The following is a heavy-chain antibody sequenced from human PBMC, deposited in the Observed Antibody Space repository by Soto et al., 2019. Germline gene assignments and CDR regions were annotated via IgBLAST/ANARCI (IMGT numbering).Heavy chain of an antibody. CDR3: VTMSLISAGGC. D-gene: IGHD3-9*01. CDR2: TKSKTDGGTT. CDR1: GHTFSHAW. V-gene: IGHV3-15*01. J-gene: IGHJ1*01. Sequence: EVPLVESGGDLVEPGGSLRLSCVTSGHTFSHAWMSWVRNAPAKGLEWVGRTKSKTDGGTTDYAAPVKGRFTISRDDSNRTLSLQMSSLQTYATAVYYLVTMSLISAGGCWGQGTLFTVAS.